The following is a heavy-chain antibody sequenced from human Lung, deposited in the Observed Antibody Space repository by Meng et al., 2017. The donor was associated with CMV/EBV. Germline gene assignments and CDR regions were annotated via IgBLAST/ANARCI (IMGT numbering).Heavy chain of an antibody. V-gene: IGHV4-30-4*01. J-gene: IGHJ5*02. CDR3: ARDRASDEWFDL. CDR2: IYFSGDT. Sequence: QVQLQESGPGLVTPSQTLSLTCTVSGDSISNGDYYWSWIRQPPGKGLEWIGYIYFSGDTYYNTSLKSRITMSVDTSKNQFSLKVRSVTAADTAVYYCARDRASDEWFDLWGQGTLVTVSS. CDR1: GDSISNGDYY. D-gene: IGHD3-10*01.